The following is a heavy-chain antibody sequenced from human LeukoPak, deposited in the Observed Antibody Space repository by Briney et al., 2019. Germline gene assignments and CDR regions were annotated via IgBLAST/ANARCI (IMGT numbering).Heavy chain of an antibody. V-gene: IGHV1-58*02. CDR3: AARYFTNGVCYNGFDP. D-gene: IGHD2-8*01. CDR1: GFTFTSST. Sequence: ETSVRVSCKASGFTFTSSTMQWERHARGQRLEWIGLIVVGSGNTNYSQRFPERVTITRDMSTSTAYMELSSLRSEDTAVYYCAARYFTNGVCYNGFDPWGQGTLVTVSS. CDR2: IVVGSGNT. J-gene: IGHJ5*02.